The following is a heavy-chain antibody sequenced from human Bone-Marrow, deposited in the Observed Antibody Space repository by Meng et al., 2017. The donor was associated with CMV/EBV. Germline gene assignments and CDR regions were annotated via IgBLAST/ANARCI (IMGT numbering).Heavy chain of an antibody. J-gene: IGHJ4*02. V-gene: IGHV4-34*01. CDR2: INYSGST. CDR1: GGSFSDYY. D-gene: IGHD3-22*01. Sequence: GSLRLSCAVYGGSFSDYYWSWIRQPPGKGLEWIGEINYSGSTDYNPSLKSRVTISVDTSKNQFSLKMNSVTAADTAVFYCARGSYYYDSSGYYNYWGQGTLVTASS. CDR3: ARGSYYYDSSGYYNY.